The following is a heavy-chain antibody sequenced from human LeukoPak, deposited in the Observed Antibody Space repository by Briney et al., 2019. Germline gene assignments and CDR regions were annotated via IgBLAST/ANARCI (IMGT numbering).Heavy chain of an antibody. CDR2: ISSDGGST. J-gene: IGHJ2*01. CDR1: GFTFSTYP. D-gene: IGHD2-15*01. CDR3: ARLRGYGDWYFDL. Sequence: GGSLRLSCAASGFTFSTYPMHWVRQAPGKGLEYLSGISSDGGSTYHANSVKGRFTISRDNSKNTLYLQMGSLRAEDMAVYYCARLRGYGDWYFDLWGRGTLVTVSS. V-gene: IGHV3-64*01.